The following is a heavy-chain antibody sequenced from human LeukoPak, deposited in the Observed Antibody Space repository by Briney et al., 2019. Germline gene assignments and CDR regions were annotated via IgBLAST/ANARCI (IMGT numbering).Heavy chain of an antibody. J-gene: IGHJ5*02. CDR1: GGSISSYY. V-gene: IGHV4-34*01. CDR3: ARTTYYDFWSGYGNWFDP. Sequence: SETLSLTCTVSGGSISSYYWSWIRQPPGKGLEWIGEINHSGSTNYNPSLKSRVTISVDTSKNQFSLKLSSVTAADTAVYYCARTTYYDFWSGYGNWFDPWGQGTLVTVSS. D-gene: IGHD3-3*01. CDR2: INHSGST.